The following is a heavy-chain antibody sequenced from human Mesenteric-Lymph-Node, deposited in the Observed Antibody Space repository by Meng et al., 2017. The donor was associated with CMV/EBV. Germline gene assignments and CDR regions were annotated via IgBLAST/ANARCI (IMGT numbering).Heavy chain of an antibody. Sequence: GESLKISCAASGFTFNYYGMHWVRQAPGKGLEWVALIRYGGNNKYYADSVKGRFTISRDDSKSMLYLQMNSLRAEDTAVYYCARDLTGDSGHDYWGQGTLVTVSS. V-gene: IGHV3-30*02. CDR3: ARDLTGDSGHDY. D-gene: IGHD7-27*01. CDR1: GFTFNYYG. J-gene: IGHJ4*02. CDR2: IRYGGNNK.